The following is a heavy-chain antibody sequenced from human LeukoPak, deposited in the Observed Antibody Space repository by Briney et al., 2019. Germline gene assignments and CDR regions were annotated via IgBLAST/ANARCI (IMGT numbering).Heavy chain of an antibody. CDR1: GGTFSSYA. Sequence: ASVKVSCKASGGTFSSYAISWVRQAPGQGLEWMGGIIPIFGTANYAQKFQGRVTITADESTSTAYMEPSSLRSEDTAVYYCARAENDLLFGYHFDYWGQGTLVTVSS. J-gene: IGHJ4*02. D-gene: IGHD2/OR15-2a*01. V-gene: IGHV1-69*01. CDR2: IIPIFGTA. CDR3: ARAENDLLFGYHFDY.